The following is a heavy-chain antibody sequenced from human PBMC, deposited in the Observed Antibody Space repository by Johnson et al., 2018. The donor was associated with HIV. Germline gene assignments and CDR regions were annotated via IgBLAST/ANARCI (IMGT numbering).Heavy chain of an antibody. J-gene: IGHJ3*01. CDR1: GFTVSSNY. Sequence: QVQLVESGGGLIQPGGSLRLSCAASGFTVSSNYMSWVRQAPGKGLEWVAVISYDGSSKYYADSVKGRFTISRDNSKNTLYLQINSLRAEDTAMYYCAKARGYNYFIDAFDRWGQGTLVTVSS. CDR3: AKARGYNYFIDAFDR. D-gene: IGHD5-18*01. CDR2: ISYDGSSK. V-gene: IGHV3-30*18.